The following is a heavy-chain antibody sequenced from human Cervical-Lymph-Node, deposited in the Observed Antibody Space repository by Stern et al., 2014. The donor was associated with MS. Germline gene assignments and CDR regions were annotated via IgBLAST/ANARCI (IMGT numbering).Heavy chain of an antibody. CDR2: ISYDGSNK. Sequence: VQLVESGGGVVQPGRSLRLSCAASGFTFSSYGMHWVRQAPGKGLEWVAVISYDGSNKYYADSVKGRFTISRDNSKNTLYLQMNSLRAEDTAVYYCARGTMRGLVVVYFDYWGQGTLVTVSS. CDR1: GFTFSSYG. V-gene: IGHV3-30*03. CDR3: ARGTMRGLVVVYFDY. J-gene: IGHJ4*02. D-gene: IGHD3-22*01.